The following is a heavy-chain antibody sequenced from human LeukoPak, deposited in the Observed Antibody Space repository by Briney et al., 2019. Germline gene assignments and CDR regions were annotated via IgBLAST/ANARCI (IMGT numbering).Heavy chain of an antibody. D-gene: IGHD5-12*01. V-gene: IGHV4-30-2*01. Sequence: PSQTLSLTCAVSGGSISSGGYSWSWIRQPPGKGLEWIGYIYHSGSTYYNPSLKSRVTISVDRSKNQFSLKLSSVTAADTAVYYCGRVRTGNTGSPEYFEDWGQGTPVTVSS. CDR2: IYHSGST. CDR3: GRVRTGNTGSPEYFED. J-gene: IGHJ1*01. CDR1: GGSISSGGYS.